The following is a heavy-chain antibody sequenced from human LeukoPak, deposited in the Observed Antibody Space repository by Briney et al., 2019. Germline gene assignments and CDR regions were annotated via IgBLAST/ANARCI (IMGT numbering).Heavy chain of an antibody. Sequence: GGSLRLSCAASGFTFSSYGMHWVRQAPGKGLEWVAVISYDGSNKYYADSVKGRFTISRDNSKNTLYLQMNSLRAEDTAVYYCAYIYGDPDYWGQGTLVTVSS. V-gene: IGHV3-30*03. CDR3: AYIYGDPDY. D-gene: IGHD4-17*01. CDR1: GFTFSSYG. J-gene: IGHJ4*02. CDR2: ISYDGSNK.